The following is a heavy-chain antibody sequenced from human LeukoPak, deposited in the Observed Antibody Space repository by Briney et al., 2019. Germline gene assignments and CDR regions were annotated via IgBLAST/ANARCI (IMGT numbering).Heavy chain of an antibody. V-gene: IGHV3-66*03. CDR3: ARDAEQPLLH. D-gene: IGHD2-15*01. J-gene: IGHJ4*02. Sequence: GGSLRLSCAASGFTVSSNYMSWVRQAPGKGLEWVSVIYSCGSTYYADSVKGRFTISRDNSKNTLYLQMNSLRAEDTAVYYCARDAEQPLLHWGQGTLVTVSS. CDR2: IYSCGST. CDR1: GFTVSSNY.